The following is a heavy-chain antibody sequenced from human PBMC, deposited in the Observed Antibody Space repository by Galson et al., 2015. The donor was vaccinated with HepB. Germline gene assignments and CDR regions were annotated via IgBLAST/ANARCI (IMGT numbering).Heavy chain of an antibody. D-gene: IGHD5-12*01. Sequence: SLRLSCAASGFTFSRFAMNWVRQAPGKGLEWVSYISISSTTIYYADSVKGRFTISGDNAKNLVFLQMNSLGGEDTALYYCVKNGDMVATIFAYWGQGALVTVSS. CDR2: ISISSTTI. CDR3: VKNGDMVATIFAY. J-gene: IGHJ4*02. V-gene: IGHV3-48*01. CDR1: GFTFSRFA.